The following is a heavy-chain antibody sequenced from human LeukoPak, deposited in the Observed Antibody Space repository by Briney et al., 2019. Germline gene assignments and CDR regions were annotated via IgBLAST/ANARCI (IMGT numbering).Heavy chain of an antibody. V-gene: IGHV7-4-1*02. J-gene: IGHJ6*03. CDR1: GYTFTSYA. CDR2: INTNTGNP. Sequence: GASVKVSCKASGYTFTSYAMNWVRQAPGQGLEWMGWINTNTGNPTYAQGFTGRFVFSLDTSVSTAYLQISSLKAEDTAVYYCARGFVDSYSFNYYYSYMDVWGKGTTVTVSS. CDR3: ARGFVDSYSFNYYYSYMDV. D-gene: IGHD2-15*01.